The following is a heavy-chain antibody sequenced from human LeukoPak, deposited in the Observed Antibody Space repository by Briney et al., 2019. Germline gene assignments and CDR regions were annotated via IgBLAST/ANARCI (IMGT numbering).Heavy chain of an antibody. CDR2: IYHSGST. J-gene: IGHJ4*02. CDR3: ARGRSGELLDY. D-gene: IGHD1-26*01. Sequence: SETLSLTCAVSGYSISSGYYWGWIRQPPGKGLEWIGSIYHSGSTYYNPSLKSRVTISVDTSKNQFSLKPSSVTAADTAVYYCARGRSGELLDYWGQGTLVTVSS. V-gene: IGHV4-38-2*01. CDR1: GYSISSGYY.